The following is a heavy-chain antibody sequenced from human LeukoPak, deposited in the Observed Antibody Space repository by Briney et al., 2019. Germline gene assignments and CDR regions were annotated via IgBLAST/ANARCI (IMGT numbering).Heavy chain of an antibody. CDR1: GGSISSGDYY. CDR2: IYYSGST. CDR3: ARDSSSWFRGYYYGMDV. V-gene: IGHV4-30-4*01. J-gene: IGHJ6*02. Sequence: SQTLSLTCTVSGGSISSGDYYWSWIRQPPGKGLEWIGYIYYSGSTYYNPSPKSRVTISVDTSKNQFSLKLSSVTAADTAVYYCARDSSSWFRGYYYGMDVWGQGTTVTVSS. D-gene: IGHD6-13*01.